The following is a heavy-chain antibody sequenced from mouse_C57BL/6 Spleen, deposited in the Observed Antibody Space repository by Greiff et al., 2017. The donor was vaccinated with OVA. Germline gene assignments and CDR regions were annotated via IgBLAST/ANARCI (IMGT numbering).Heavy chain of an antibody. V-gene: IGHV1-69*01. D-gene: IGHD1-1*01. Sequence: QVQLQQPGAELVMPGASVKLSCKASGYTFTSYWMHWVKQRPGQGLEWIGEIDPSDSYTNYNQKFKGKSTLTVDKSSSTAYMQLSSLTSEDSAVYYCARKTTVVEAGCFDYWGQGTTLTVSS. CDR3: ARKTTVVEAGCFDY. CDR1: GYTFTSYW. CDR2: IDPSDSYT. J-gene: IGHJ2*01.